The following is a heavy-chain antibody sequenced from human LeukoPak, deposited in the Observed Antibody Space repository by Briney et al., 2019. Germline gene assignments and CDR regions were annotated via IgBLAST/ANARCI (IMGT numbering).Heavy chain of an antibody. Sequence: GASVKVSCKASGYTFTGYYMHWVRQAPGQGLEWMGWINPNSGGTNYAQKFQGRVTMTRDTSISTAYMELSRLRSDDTAVYYCARAALAYCGGDCYSEMDYWGQGTLVTVSS. CDR3: ARAALAYCGGDCYSEMDY. CDR1: GYTFTGYY. D-gene: IGHD2-21*02. CDR2: INPNSGGT. J-gene: IGHJ4*02. V-gene: IGHV1-2*02.